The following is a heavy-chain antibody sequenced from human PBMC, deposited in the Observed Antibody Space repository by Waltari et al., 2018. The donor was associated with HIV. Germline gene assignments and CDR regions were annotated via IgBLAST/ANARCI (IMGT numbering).Heavy chain of an antibody. D-gene: IGHD6-6*01. CDR3: ARLLPPRGEYSSSYFDY. V-gene: IGHV4-39*01. CDR1: GGSISSSSYY. J-gene: IGHJ4*02. Sequence: QLQLQESGPGLVKPSETLSLTCTVSGGSISSSSYYWGWIRQPPGKGLEWIGSIYYSGSTYYNPSLKSRVTISVDTSKNQFSLKLSSVTAADTAVYYCARLLPPRGEYSSSYFDYWGQGTLVTVSS. CDR2: IYYSGST.